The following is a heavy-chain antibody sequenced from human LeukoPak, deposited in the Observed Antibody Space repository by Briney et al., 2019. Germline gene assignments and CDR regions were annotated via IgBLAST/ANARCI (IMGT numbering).Heavy chain of an antibody. D-gene: IGHD5-24*01. J-gene: IGHJ3*02. Sequence: GGSLRLSCAASGFTFSSYSMNWVRQAPGKGLEWVSGISWNSGSIGYADSVKGRFTISRDNAKNSLYLQMNSLRAEDTALYYCAKDSSDGYNWDAFDIWGQGTMVTVSS. CDR1: GFTFSSYS. CDR3: AKDSSDGYNWDAFDI. V-gene: IGHV3-9*01. CDR2: ISWNSGSI.